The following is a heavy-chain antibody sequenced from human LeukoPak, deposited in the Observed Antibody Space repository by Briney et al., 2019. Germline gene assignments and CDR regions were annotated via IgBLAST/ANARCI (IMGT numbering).Heavy chain of an antibody. V-gene: IGHV3-23*01. J-gene: IGHJ6*02. CDR2: ISGSGSST. CDR3: AKDKGWGYSAYDCYGMDV. CDR1: GCTFSSYA. D-gene: IGHD1-26*01. Sequence: SGGSLRLSCAASGCTFSSYAMSWVRQAPGRGLEWVSAISGSGSSTYYADSVKGRFTISRDNSKNTLYLQMNSLRAEDTAVYYCAKDKGWGYSAYDCYGMDVWGQGTTVTVSS.